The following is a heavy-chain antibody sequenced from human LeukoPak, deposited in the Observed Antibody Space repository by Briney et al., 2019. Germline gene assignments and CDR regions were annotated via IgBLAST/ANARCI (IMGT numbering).Heavy chain of an antibody. Sequence: GRSLRLSCAASGFTFDDYAMHWVRQAPGKGLEWVSGISWNSGSIGYADSAKGRFTISRDNAKNSLYLQVNSLRDEDTAVYYCAREGPVVRGSEVDYWGQGTLVTVSS. CDR1: GFTFDDYA. CDR3: AREGPVVRGSEVDY. D-gene: IGHD4-23*01. J-gene: IGHJ4*02. CDR2: ISWNSGSI. V-gene: IGHV3-9*01.